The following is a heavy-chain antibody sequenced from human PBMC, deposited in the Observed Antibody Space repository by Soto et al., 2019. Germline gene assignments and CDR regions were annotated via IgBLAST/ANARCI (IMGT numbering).Heavy chain of an antibody. D-gene: IGHD3-22*01. J-gene: IGHJ4*02. Sequence: GASVKVSCKASGGTFSSYAISWVRQAPGQGLEWMGGIIPIFGTANYAQKFQGRVTITADESTSTAYMELSSLRSEDTAVYYCARDLRPGHYYDSSGYYNWGQGTLVTVSS. CDR2: IIPIFGTA. CDR3: ARDLRPGHYYDSSGYYN. CDR1: GGTFSSYA. V-gene: IGHV1-69*13.